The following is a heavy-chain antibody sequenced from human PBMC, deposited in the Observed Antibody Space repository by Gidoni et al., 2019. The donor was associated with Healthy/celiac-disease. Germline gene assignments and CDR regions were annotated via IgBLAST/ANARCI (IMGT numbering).Heavy chain of an antibody. Sequence: EVQLVESGGGLVKPGGSLRLACAASGFTFSSYSMNWVRQAPGKGLELVSSISSSSSYISYADSVKGRFTISRDNAKNSLYLQMNSLRAEDTAVYYCARDIDEDIVVVPAASGFDYWGQGTLVTVSS. CDR1: GFTFSSYS. CDR3: ARDIDEDIVVVPAASGFDY. CDR2: ISSSSSYI. J-gene: IGHJ4*02. D-gene: IGHD2-2*01. V-gene: IGHV3-21*01.